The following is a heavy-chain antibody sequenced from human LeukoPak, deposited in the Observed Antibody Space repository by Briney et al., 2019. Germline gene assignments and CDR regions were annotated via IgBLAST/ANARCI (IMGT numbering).Heavy chain of an antibody. CDR1: GFPFSSYG. J-gene: IGHJ5*02. D-gene: IGHD3-10*01. Sequence: GGSLKLSFSASGFPFSSYGMHWVRQAPGKGLEWVAFIRYDGSNKYYADSVKGRFTISRDNSKNTLYLQMNSLRAEDTAVYYCAKDGNLWFGELLGWFDPWGQGTLVTVSS. CDR3: AKDGNLWFGELLGWFDP. V-gene: IGHV3-30*02. CDR2: IRYDGSNK.